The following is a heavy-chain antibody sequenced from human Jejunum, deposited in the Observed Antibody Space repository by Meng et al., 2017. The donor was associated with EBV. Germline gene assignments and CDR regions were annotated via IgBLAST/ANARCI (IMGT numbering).Heavy chain of an antibody. V-gene: IGHV4-34*02. CDR2: INHSGST. CDR3: ARVAFSYTTRSLDS. CDR1: RGSFSGYY. Sequence: QGQLQQWGAGLLKPSDTLSLTCAVYRGSFSGYYWSWIRQHPGKGLEWIGEINHSGSTNYNPSLRSRVTISVETSKNQFSLRLNSVTAADTAVYYCARVAFSYTTRSLDSWGQGTLVTVSS. D-gene: IGHD3-16*02. J-gene: IGHJ4*02.